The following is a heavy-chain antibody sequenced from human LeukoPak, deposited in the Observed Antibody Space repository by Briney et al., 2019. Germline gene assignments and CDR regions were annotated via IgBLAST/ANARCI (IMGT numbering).Heavy chain of an antibody. J-gene: IGHJ4*02. CDR1: GFTFSSYA. V-gene: IGHV3-23*01. Sequence: PGGSLRLSCAASGFTFSSYAMSWVRQAPGKGLEWVSAISGSGGTTHYADSVKGRFTISKDNSKNTLSLQMNSLRAEDTAVYYCVKDGYYESSGYSYFDYWGQGTLVTVSS. D-gene: IGHD3-22*01. CDR2: ISGSGGTT. CDR3: VKDGYYESSGYSYFDY.